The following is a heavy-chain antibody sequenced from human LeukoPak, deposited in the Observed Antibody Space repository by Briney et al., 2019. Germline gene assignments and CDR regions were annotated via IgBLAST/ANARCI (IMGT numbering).Heavy chain of an antibody. CDR1: GFIFSSYA. CDR2: IGGSSGST. Sequence: PGGSLRLSCAASGFIFSSYAMSWVRQAPGKGLERVSGIGGSSGSTYHADSVKGRFTIARDNSKNTLYLQMDSLRAEDTAVYYCAWELPTDYWGQGTLVTVS. J-gene: IGHJ4*02. V-gene: IGHV3-23*01. CDR3: AWELPTDY. D-gene: IGHD1-26*01.